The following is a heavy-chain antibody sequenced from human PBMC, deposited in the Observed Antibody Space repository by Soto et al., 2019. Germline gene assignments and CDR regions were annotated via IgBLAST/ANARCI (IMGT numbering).Heavy chain of an antibody. CDR2: VYYTGST. CDR3: ARSVAVPGAQIYY. CDR1: GGSISGSY. V-gene: IGHV4-59*01. D-gene: IGHD6-19*01. J-gene: IGHJ4*02. Sequence: SETLSLTCSVSGGSISGSYWSWIRQSPGKGLEWLGYVYYTGSTNYSPSLRSRVSISVDTSKNEFSLRLSSVTAADTAVYFCARSVAVPGAQIYYRGQRTQVTVSS.